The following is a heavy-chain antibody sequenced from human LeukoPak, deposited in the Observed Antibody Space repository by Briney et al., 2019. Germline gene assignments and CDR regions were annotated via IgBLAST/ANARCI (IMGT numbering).Heavy chain of an antibody. CDR3: ARAYYYDSSGYSNWLDP. D-gene: IGHD3-22*01. Sequence: PGGSLRLSCAASGFTFTNYEMNWVRQAPGKGLEWVSYISSIGSTRYYADSVKGRFTISRDNAKNSLFLQMNSLRAEDTAVYYCARAYYYDSSGYSNWLDPWGQGTLVTVSS. V-gene: IGHV3-48*03. CDR1: GFTFTNYE. J-gene: IGHJ5*02. CDR2: ISSIGSTR.